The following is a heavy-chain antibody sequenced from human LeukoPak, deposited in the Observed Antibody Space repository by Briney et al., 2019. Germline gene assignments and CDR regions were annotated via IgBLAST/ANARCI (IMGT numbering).Heavy chain of an antibody. CDR2: ISHSGSA. J-gene: IGHJ4*02. D-gene: IGHD1-26*01. Sequence: PSETLSLTCTVSGYSISRGYDWGWIRQPPGKGLEWIGSISHSGSAHYNPSLKSRVSISLDTSKNQFSLRLSSVTAADTAVYYCARAEVGDFDYWGQGTLVTVSS. V-gene: IGHV4-38-2*02. CDR3: ARAEVGDFDY. CDR1: GYSISRGYD.